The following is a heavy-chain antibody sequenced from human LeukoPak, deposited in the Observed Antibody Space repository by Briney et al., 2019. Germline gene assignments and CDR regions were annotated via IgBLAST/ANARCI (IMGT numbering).Heavy chain of an antibody. D-gene: IGHD1-26*01. CDR1: GGSISSCSYY. V-gene: IGHV4-61*02. CDR3: ARSLVGAKFWFDP. CDR2: IYTSGST. Sequence: SETLSLTCTVSGGSISSCSYYWSWIRQPAGKGLEWIGRIYTSGSTNYNPSLSSRVTMSLDTSKNQFSLKLSSVTAADTAVYFCARSLVGAKFWFDPWGQGTLVTVSS. J-gene: IGHJ5*02.